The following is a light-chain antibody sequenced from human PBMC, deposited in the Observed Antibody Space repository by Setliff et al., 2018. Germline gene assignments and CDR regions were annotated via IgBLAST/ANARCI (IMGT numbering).Light chain of an antibody. CDR1: SSDIGGYNY. CDR3: SSYTSSSTQV. CDR2: DVS. V-gene: IGLV2-14*03. J-gene: IGLJ1*01. Sequence: QSALTQPASVSGSPGQSITISCTGTSSDIGGYNYVSWCQQHPGKAPKLMIYDVSNRPSGVSNRFSGSKSGNTASLTISGLQAEDEADYYCSSYTSSSTQVFGTGTKVTV.